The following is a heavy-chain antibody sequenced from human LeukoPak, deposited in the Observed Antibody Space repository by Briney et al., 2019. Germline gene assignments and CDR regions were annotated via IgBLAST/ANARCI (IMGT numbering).Heavy chain of an antibody. CDR1: GGSISSYY. CDR3: ARHYHSSSWYEGDWFDP. V-gene: IGHV4-59*08. J-gene: IGHJ5*02. CDR2: IYYSGST. D-gene: IGHD6-13*01. Sequence: PSETLSLTCTVSGGSISSYYWSWIRQPPGKGLEWIGYIYYSGSTNYNPSLKSRVTISVDTSKNQFSLKLSSVTAADTAVYYCARHYHSSSWYEGDWFDPWGQGTLVTVSS.